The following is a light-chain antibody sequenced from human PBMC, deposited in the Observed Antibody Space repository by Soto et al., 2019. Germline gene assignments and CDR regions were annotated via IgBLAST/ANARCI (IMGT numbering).Light chain of an antibody. CDR2: AAS. V-gene: IGKV1-27*01. CDR1: QDISNF. Sequence: DIQMTQSPSSLSASVGDRVTITCRASQDISNFVAWYQQKPGKAPKLLIYAASTLQSGVPSRFSGSVSGTDFTLTIIRLQDEDVATYSCQKYSSVPVFGPGTKVEIK. CDR3: QKYSSVPV. J-gene: IGKJ3*01.